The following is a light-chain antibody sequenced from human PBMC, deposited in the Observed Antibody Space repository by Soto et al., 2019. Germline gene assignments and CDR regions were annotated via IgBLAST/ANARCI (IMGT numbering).Light chain of an antibody. CDR1: SSDVGGYNY. J-gene: IGLJ2*01. Sequence: QSALTQPASVSGSPGQSITIPCTGTSSDVGGYNYVSWYQQHPGKAPKLMIYDVSNRPSGVSNRFSGSKSGNTASLTISGLQAEDEADYYCSSYTSSSTLRDVVFGGGTKLTVL. CDR3: SSYTSSSTLRDVV. V-gene: IGLV2-14*01. CDR2: DVS.